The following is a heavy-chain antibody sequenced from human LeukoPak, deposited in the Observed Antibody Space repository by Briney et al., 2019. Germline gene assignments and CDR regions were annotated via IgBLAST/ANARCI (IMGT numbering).Heavy chain of an antibody. V-gene: IGHV4-61*02. D-gene: IGHD2-2*01. J-gene: IGHJ6*03. CDR2: IYTSGST. Sequence: KTSQTLSLTCTVSGGSISSGSYYWSWIRQPAGKGLEWIGRIYTSGSTNYTPSLQSRVTIAVDTSKNQFSLKLSSVTAADTAVYYRARVVPAAETYYYYYMDVWGKGTTVTVSS. CDR3: ARVVPAAETYYYYYMDV. CDR1: GGSISSGSYY.